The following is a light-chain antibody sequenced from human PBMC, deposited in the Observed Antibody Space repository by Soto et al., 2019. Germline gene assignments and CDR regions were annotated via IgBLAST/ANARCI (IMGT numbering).Light chain of an antibody. CDR3: QQYNNWPAIT. J-gene: IGKJ5*01. Sequence: IVMTQSPATLSVSPGETATLSCRASQSVSNNVAWYQQKPGEAPRLLILGASTRATGIPARFSGSGSGREFTLSISSRQSQDFAVYYCQQYNNWPAITFGQGTRLEIK. CDR1: QSVSNN. V-gene: IGKV3-15*01. CDR2: GAS.